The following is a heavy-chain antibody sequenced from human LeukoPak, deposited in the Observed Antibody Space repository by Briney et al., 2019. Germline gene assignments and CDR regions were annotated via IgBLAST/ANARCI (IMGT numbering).Heavy chain of an antibody. CDR2: IYNDGNRT. CDR3: ARSGRGGAFDI. D-gene: IGHD1-26*01. V-gene: IGHV3-74*03. CDR1: GFTFSDYH. J-gene: IGHJ3*02. Sequence: GGSLRLSCAASGFTFSDYHMSWIRQAPGKGLVWVSRIYNDGNRTTYADSVKGRFTISGDNAKNTLYLQMNKLRGEDTAVYYCARSGRGGAFDIWGQGTMVTVSS.